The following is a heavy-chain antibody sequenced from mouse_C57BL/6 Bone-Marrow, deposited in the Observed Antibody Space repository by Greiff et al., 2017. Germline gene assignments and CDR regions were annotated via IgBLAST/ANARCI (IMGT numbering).Heavy chain of an antibody. CDR3: AIWFAY. CDR2: IDPATGNH. J-gene: IGHJ3*01. Sequence: VQLQQSVAELVRPGASVKLSCTASGFNIKNNYMHWVKQRPEQGLEWIGWIDPATGNHKYAPKFQGKATITADTSSTTASLQLSSLTSEDTAIYYCAIWFAYWGQGTLGTVAA. CDR1: GFNIKNNY. V-gene: IGHV14-3*01.